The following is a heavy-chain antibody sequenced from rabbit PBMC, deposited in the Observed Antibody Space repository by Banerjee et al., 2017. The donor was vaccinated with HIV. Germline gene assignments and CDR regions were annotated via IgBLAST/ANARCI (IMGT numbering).Heavy chain of an antibody. Sequence: QEQLVESGGGLVKPGASLTLSCKASGFSSSSGYYICWVRQAPGKGLELIGCIYGGDSATTWYASWVNGRFTISKTSSTTVTLQMTSLTAADTATYFCARDLAGVIGWNFDLWGPGPLVTVS. J-gene: IGHJ4*01. CDR1: GFSSSSGYY. CDR3: ARDLAGVIGWNFDL. V-gene: IGHV1S45*01. CDR2: IYGGDSATT. D-gene: IGHD4-1*01.